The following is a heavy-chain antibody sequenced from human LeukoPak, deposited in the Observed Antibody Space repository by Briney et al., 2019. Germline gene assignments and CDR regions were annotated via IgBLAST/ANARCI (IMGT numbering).Heavy chain of an antibody. V-gene: IGHV4-34*01. Sequence: PSETLSLTCAVYGESFSGYYWTWIRQSPGKGLEWIGKINHSGSTNYNPSLKSRVTISVDTSKNQFSLKLNSVTAADMAIYYCARRVGQRTTVDYWGQGTQVTVSS. CDR2: INHSGST. J-gene: IGHJ4*02. CDR1: GESFSGYY. D-gene: IGHD4-11*01. CDR3: ARRVGQRTTVDY.